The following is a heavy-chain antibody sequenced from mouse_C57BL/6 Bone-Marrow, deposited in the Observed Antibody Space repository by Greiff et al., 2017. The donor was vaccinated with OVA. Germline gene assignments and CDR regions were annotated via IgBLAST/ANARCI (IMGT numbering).Heavy chain of an antibody. J-gene: IGHJ2*01. CDR1: GFTFSSYA. D-gene: IGHD1-1*01. CDR3: TRGITTVVAPYFDY. Sequence: EVKLMESGEGLVKPGGSLKLSCAASGFTFSSYAMSWVRQTPEKRLEWVAYISSGGDYIYYADTVKGRFTISRDNARNTLYLQMSSLKSEDTAMYYCTRGITTVVAPYFDYWGQGTTLTVSS. V-gene: IGHV5-9-1*02. CDR2: ISSGGDYI.